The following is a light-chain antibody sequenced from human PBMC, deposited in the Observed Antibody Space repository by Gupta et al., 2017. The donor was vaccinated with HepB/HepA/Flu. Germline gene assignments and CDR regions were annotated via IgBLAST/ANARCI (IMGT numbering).Light chain of an antibody. CDR3: QQYSNYIT. V-gene: IGKV1-5*03. CDR2: MAS. Sequence: DIQMIPSPSTLSASIGDRVTITCRTSQTITTYLAWYQQKPGKAPKLLIYMASSLESGVPSRFSGSGSGTEFTLTISSLQPDDVATYYCQQYSNYITFGGGTKVEI. CDR1: QTITTY. J-gene: IGKJ4*01.